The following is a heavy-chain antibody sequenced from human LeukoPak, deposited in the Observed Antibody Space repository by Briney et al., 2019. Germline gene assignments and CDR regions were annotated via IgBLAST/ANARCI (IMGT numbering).Heavy chain of an antibody. CDR1: GFTFSSYA. Sequence: PGGPLRLSCAASGFTFSSYAMSWVRQAPGKGLEWVSAISGSGGSTYYADSVKGRFTISRDNSKNTLYLQMNSLRAEDTAVYYCAKGRYLTVTTRYFDYWGQGTLVTVSS. CDR2: ISGSGGST. J-gene: IGHJ4*02. CDR3: AKGRYLTVTTRYFDY. D-gene: IGHD4-17*01. V-gene: IGHV3-23*01.